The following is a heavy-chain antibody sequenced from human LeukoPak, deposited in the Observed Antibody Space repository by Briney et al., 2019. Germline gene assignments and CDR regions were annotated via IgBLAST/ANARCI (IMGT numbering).Heavy chain of an antibody. CDR3: ARALIVVVPAAIPNWFDP. CDR1: GGSLSRGDYY. D-gene: IGHD2-2*01. V-gene: IGHV4-30-4*08. J-gene: IGHJ5*02. Sequence: APETLSLTCTVSGGSLSRGDYYWSWIRHPPGKGLEWIGYIYYGGGTYYNPSLKSRVTISVDTSKNQFSLKLSSVTAADTAVYYCARALIVVVPAAIPNWFDPWGQGTLVTVSS. CDR2: IYYGGGT.